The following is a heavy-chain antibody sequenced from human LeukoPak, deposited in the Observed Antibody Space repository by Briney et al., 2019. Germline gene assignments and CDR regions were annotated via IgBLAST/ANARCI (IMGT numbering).Heavy chain of an antibody. Sequence: GGSLRLSCAASGFTFSDYSMNWVRQAPGKGLEWVSSISSSSSYIYYADSVKGRFTISRDNAKNSLYLQMNSLRAEDTAVYYCARGPYSSGWYGSIDYWGQGTLVTVSS. CDR2: ISSSSSYI. V-gene: IGHV3-21*01. D-gene: IGHD6-19*01. CDR3: ARGPYSSGWYGSIDY. CDR1: GFTFSDYS. J-gene: IGHJ4*02.